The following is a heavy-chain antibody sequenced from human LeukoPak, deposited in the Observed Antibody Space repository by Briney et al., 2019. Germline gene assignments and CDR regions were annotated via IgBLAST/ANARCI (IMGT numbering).Heavy chain of an antibody. V-gene: IGHV1-69*06. D-gene: IGHD3-16*02. CDR2: IIPIFGTA. CDR1: GGTFSSYA. CDR3: TSQGGERLGELSRFDY. Sequence: ASVKVSCKASGGTFSSYAISWVRQAPGQGLEWMGGIIPIFGTANYAQKFQGRVTITADKSTSTAYMELSSLRSEDTAVHYCTSQGGERLGELSRFDYWGQGTLVTVSS. J-gene: IGHJ4*02.